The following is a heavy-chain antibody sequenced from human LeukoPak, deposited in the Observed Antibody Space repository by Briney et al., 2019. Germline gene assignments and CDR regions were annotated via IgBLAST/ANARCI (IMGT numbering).Heavy chain of an antibody. CDR2: INPNSGGT. CDR3: ARDQGEAPYYYYMDV. Sequence: ASVKVSCKASGYTFTGYYMHWVRQAPGQGLEWMGWINPNSGGTNYAQKFQGRVTMTRDMSISTAYMELSRLRSDDTAVYYCARDQGEAPYYYYMDVWGKGTTVTVSS. V-gene: IGHV1-2*02. J-gene: IGHJ6*03. CDR1: GYTFTGYY.